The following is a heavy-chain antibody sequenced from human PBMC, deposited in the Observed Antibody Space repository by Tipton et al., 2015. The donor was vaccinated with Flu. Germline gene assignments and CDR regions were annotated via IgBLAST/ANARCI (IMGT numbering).Heavy chain of an antibody. Sequence: RSLRLSCAASGFTFSSYGMHWVRQAPGKGLEWVAVIWYDGSNKYYADSVKGRFTISRDNSKNTLYLQMNSLRAEDTAVYYCARGYGTYYFDYWGQGTLVTVSS. CDR1: GFTFSSYG. J-gene: IGHJ4*02. CDR3: ARGYGTYYFDY. CDR2: IWYDGSNK. D-gene: IGHD1-1*01. V-gene: IGHV3-33*01.